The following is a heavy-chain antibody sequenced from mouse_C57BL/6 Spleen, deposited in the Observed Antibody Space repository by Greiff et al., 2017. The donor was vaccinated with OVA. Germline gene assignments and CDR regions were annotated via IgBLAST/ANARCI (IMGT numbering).Heavy chain of an antibody. CDR2: ISWDDAK. J-gene: IGHJ3*01. Sequence: QVTLKVSGPGILQPSQTLSLTCSFSGFSLSTFGMGVGWIRPPSGKGLEWLAHISWDDAKYYNPALKSRLSISKDTSKNQVFLKIANVDTADTATYYCARANYGNDSAWFAYWGQGTLVTVSA. CDR3: ARANYGNDSAWFAY. V-gene: IGHV8-8*01. D-gene: IGHD2-2*01. CDR1: GFSLSTFGMG.